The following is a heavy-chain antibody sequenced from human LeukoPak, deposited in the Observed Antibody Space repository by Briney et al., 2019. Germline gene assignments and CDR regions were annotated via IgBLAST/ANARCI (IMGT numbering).Heavy chain of an antibody. Sequence: RASVKVSCKASGGTFSSYAISWVRQAPGQGLEWMGRIIPIFGTANYAQKFQGRFTITTDESTSTASMELSSLRSEDTAVYYCAGKNCSGGSCYSGAFRARSGYYMDVWGKGTTVTVSS. J-gene: IGHJ6*03. CDR1: GGTFSSYA. D-gene: IGHD2-15*01. V-gene: IGHV1-69*05. CDR2: IIPIFGTA. CDR3: AGKNCSGGSCYSGAFRARSGYYMDV.